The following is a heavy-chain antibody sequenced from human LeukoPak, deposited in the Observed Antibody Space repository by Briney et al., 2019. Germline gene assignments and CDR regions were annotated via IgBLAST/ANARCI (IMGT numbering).Heavy chain of an antibody. J-gene: IGHJ4*02. Sequence: PGGSLRLSCAPSGFTVRSTYMSWVGQAPGKGLEWVSVIYSGGNTHYADSVKGRFTISGDNSRNTLHLQMNSLRAEDTAVYYCALESAGTLRYWGQGTLVTVSS. CDR1: GFTVRSTY. V-gene: IGHV3-66*01. D-gene: IGHD6-13*01. CDR3: ALESAGTLRY. CDR2: IYSGGNT.